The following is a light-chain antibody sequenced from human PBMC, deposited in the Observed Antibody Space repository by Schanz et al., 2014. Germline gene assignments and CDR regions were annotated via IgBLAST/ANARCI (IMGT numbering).Light chain of an antibody. CDR1: SDVVEGYNF. Sequence: QSALTQPPSASGSPGQSVTISCTATSDVVEGYNFVSWYQQHPGRAPKLLIYEVRQRPLGVSDRFSGSKSGYTASLTVSGLQADDEADYYCSSYSNSGTFWVLGGGTKLTVL. J-gene: IGLJ3*02. CDR2: EVR. CDR3: SSYSNSGTFWV. V-gene: IGLV2-8*01.